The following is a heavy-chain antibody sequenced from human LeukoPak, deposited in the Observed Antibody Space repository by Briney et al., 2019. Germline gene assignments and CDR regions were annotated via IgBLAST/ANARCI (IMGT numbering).Heavy chain of an antibody. J-gene: IGHJ6*03. CDR1: GGSISSYY. D-gene: IGHD3-3*01. V-gene: IGHV4-59*01. CDR3: ARVRRDRYYYYYYYMDV. CDR2: IYYSGST. Sequence: SETLSLTCTVSGGSISSYYWSRIRQPPGKGLEWIGYIYYSGSTNYNPSLKSRVTISVDTSKNQFSLKLSSVTAADTAVYYCARVRRDRYYYYYYYMDVWGKGTTVTISS.